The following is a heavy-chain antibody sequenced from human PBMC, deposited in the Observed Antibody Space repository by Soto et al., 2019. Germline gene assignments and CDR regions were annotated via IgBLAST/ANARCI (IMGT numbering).Heavy chain of an antibody. CDR2: MNPNTGNT. CDR1: GYTFTSYD. D-gene: IGHD2-15*01. V-gene: IGHV1-8*01. J-gene: IGHJ1*01. CDR3: ARQAVGYFQH. Sequence: QVQLVQSGAEVKKPGASLKVSCKASGYTFTSYDINWVRQATGQGLEWMGWMNPNTGNTGYAQKFQGRVTMTGNTSIRTAYMELSRPRSEDTAVYYCARQAVGYFQHCGQGTLVTVSS.